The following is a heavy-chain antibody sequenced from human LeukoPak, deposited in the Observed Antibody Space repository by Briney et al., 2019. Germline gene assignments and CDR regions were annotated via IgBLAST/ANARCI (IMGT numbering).Heavy chain of an antibody. J-gene: IGHJ6*03. CDR2: NYHSGST. Sequence: SETLSLTCAVSGYSFRSGYYRGWLRQPPGKGLELIGSNYHSGSTYYNPSLKSRGTISVDTSKNQFSLKLSSVTAADTAVYYCARVDQLRSYYMDVWGKGTTVTVSS. CDR1: GYSFRSGYY. D-gene: IGHD2-2*01. V-gene: IGHV4-38-2*01. CDR3: ARVDQLRSYYMDV.